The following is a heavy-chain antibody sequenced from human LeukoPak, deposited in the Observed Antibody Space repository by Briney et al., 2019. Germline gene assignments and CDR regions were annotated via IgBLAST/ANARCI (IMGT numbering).Heavy chain of an antibody. V-gene: IGHV1-18*01. J-gene: IGHJ3*02. CDR3: ARARGIVGADRRPFDI. CDR2: ISAYNGDA. Sequence: ASVNVSCKASGYTFTTYGISWVRRAPGQGLEWMGWISAYNGDADYSQKFQGRGTMTTDTSTTTAYMELRSLRSDDTAVYYCARARGIVGADRRPFDIWGQGTMVTVSS. D-gene: IGHD1-26*01. CDR1: GYTFTTYG.